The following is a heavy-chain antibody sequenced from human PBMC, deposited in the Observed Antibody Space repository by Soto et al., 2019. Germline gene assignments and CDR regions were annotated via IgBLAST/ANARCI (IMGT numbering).Heavy chain of an antibody. D-gene: IGHD6-13*01. CDR1: GVTFSSYA. CDR2: IIPIFGTA. CDR3: ATHVGYSSPGGAFDI. V-gene: IGHV1-69*13. J-gene: IGHJ3*02. Sequence: SVKVSCKASGVTFSSYAISWVRQAPGQGLEWMGGIIPIFGTANYAQKFQGRVTITADESTSTAYMELSSLRSEDTAVYYCATHVGYSSPGGAFDIWGQGTMVTVSS.